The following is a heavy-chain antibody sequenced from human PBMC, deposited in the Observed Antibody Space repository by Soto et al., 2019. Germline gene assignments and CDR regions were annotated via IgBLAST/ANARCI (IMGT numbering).Heavy chain of an antibody. CDR3: ARMGHVPWRYCSGGSCPDNWFDP. V-gene: IGHV1-18*01. D-gene: IGHD2-15*01. Sequence: QVQLVQSGAEVKKPGASVKVSCKASGYTFTSYGISWVRQAPGQGLEWMGWISAYNGNTNYAQKLQGRVTMTTDTGTITDYMELRSLRSDDTAVYYCARMGHVPWRYCSGGSCPDNWFDPWGQGTLVTVSS. CDR1: GYTFTSYG. J-gene: IGHJ5*02. CDR2: ISAYNGNT.